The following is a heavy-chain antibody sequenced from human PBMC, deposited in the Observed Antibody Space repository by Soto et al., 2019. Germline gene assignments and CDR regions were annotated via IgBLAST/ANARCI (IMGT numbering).Heavy chain of an antibody. D-gene: IGHD5-12*01. V-gene: IGHV4-59*01. J-gene: IGHJ6*02. CDR3: ARDGGYSGYDAYYYYGMDV. Sequence: SETLSLTCTVSGGSISSYYWSWIRQPPGKGLKWIGDIYYSGSTNYNPSLKSRVTISVDTSKNQFSLKLSSVTAADTAVYYCARDGGYSGYDAYYYYGMDVWGQGTTVTVSS. CDR1: GGSISSYY. CDR2: IYYSGST.